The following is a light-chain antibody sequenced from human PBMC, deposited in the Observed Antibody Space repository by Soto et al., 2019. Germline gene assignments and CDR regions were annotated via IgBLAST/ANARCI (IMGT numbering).Light chain of an antibody. CDR3: QQSYSTPRT. J-gene: IGKJ1*01. Sequence: DIQMTQSPSSLSASVGDRVTITCRASPSISSYLNWYQQKPGKAPKLLIYDASSLQSGVPSRFSGRGSGTDFTLTISSLQPEDFATYYCQQSYSTPRTFGQGTKVEIK. CDR1: PSISSY. CDR2: DAS. V-gene: IGKV1-39*01.